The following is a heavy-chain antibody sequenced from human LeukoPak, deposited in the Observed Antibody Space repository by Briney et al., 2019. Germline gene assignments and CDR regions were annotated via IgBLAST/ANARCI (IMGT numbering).Heavy chain of an antibody. D-gene: IGHD2-2*01. CDR3: ASLYIVVVPAAMPHWFDP. V-gene: IGHV3-30*04. J-gene: IGHJ5*02. CDR1: GFTFSSYA. Sequence: GGSLRLSCAAYGFTFSSYAMHWVRQAPGKGLEWVAVISYDGSNKYYADSVKGRFTISRDNSKNTLYLQMNSLRAEDTAVYYCASLYIVVVPAAMPHWFDPWGQGTLVTVSS. CDR2: ISYDGSNK.